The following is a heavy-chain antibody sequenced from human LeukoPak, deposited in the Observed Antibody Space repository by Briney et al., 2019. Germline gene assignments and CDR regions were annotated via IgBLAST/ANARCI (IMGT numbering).Heavy chain of an antibody. CDR2: IYYSGST. J-gene: IGHJ6*03. Sequence: SETLSLTCTVSGYSISSGYYWGWIRQPPGKGLEWIGYIYYSGSTNYNPSLKSRVTISVDTSKNQFSLKLSSVTAADTAVYYCARAISGSSWDYYYYYMDVWGKGTTVTVSS. CDR1: GYSISSGYY. D-gene: IGHD6-13*01. V-gene: IGHV4-61*01. CDR3: ARAISGSSWDYYYYYMDV.